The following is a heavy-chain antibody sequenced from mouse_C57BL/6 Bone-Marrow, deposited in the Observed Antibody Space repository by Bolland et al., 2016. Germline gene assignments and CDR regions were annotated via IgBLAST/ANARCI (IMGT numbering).Heavy chain of an antibody. D-gene: IGHD2-3*01. CDR3: AIYVYYEWFAY. Sequence: IHHSDSDTNYNQKFKGKATLTVDKSSSTAYMQLSSLTSEDSAFYYCAIYVYYEWFAYWGQGTLV. CDR2: IHHSDSDT. J-gene: IGHJ3*01. V-gene: IGHV1-74*01.